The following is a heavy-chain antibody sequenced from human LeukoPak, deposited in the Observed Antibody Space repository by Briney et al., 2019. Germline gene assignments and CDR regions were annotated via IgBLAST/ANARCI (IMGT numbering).Heavy chain of an antibody. V-gene: IGHV4-61*02. D-gene: IGHD1-1*01. CDR1: GGSISSGSYY. Sequence: SETLSLTCTVSGGSISSGSYYWSWIRQPAGKGLEWIGRIYTSGSTNYNPSLKSRVTISVDTSKNQFSLKLSSVTAADTAVYYCARGRYNWNDVWVFDYWSQGTLVTVSS. CDR3: ARGRYNWNDVWVFDY. CDR2: IYTSGST. J-gene: IGHJ4*02.